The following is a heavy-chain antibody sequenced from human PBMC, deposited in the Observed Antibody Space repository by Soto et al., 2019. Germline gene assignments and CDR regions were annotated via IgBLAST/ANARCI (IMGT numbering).Heavy chain of an antibody. V-gene: IGHV3-30*04. CDR1: GFTLSSYA. J-gene: IGHJ6*01. Sequence: QVQLVESGGGVVQPGRSLSLSCAASGFTLSSYAVHWVRQAPGKGLEWVAVMSFDGSKASHADSVKGRFTISRDNSKNTVSVQMNSLRVADSAVYYCERGPPGVVPGAIGSGGMDVWGKGTGVTVSS. D-gene: IGHD2-2*01. CDR2: MSFDGSKA. CDR3: ERGPPGVVPGAIGSGGMDV.